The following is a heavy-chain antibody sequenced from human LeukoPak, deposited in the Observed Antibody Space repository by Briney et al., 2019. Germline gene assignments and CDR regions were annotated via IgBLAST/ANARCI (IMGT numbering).Heavy chain of an antibody. CDR1: EFSFSSSG. Sequence: GGTLRLSCKASEFSFSSSGMSWVRQAPGEGLEWVSSISGSGASTYYADSVKGRFTISRDNSRNTLYLQMNSLTAEDTATYYCAKTIGAGGYWGQGTLVTVSS. CDR3: AKTIGAGGY. V-gene: IGHV3-23*01. CDR2: ISGSGAST. D-gene: IGHD3-16*01. J-gene: IGHJ4*02.